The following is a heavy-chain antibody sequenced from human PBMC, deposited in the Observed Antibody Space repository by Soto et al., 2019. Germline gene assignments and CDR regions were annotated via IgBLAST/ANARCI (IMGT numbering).Heavy chain of an antibody. Sequence: PSETLSLTCAVYGGSFSGYYWSWIRQPPGKGLEWIGEINHSGSTNYNPSLKSRVTISVDTSKNQFSLKLSSVTAADTAVYYCARGLYSSGWLNHTLDYWGQGTLVTVSS. J-gene: IGHJ4*02. CDR2: INHSGST. CDR1: GGSFSGYY. D-gene: IGHD6-19*01. CDR3: ARGLYSSGWLNHTLDY. V-gene: IGHV4-34*01.